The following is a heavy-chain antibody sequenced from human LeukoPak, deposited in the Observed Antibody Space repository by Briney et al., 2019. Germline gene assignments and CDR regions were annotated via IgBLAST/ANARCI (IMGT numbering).Heavy chain of an antibody. CDR3: ARVSSSWYFDY. CDR1: GGSISSGGYS. J-gene: IGHJ4*02. CDR2: IYHSGST. D-gene: IGHD6-13*01. Sequence: SETLSLTCAVSGGSISSGGYSWSWIRQPPGQGLEWIGYIYHSGSTYYNPSLKSRVTISVDRSKNQFSLKLSSVTAADTAVYYCARVSSSWYFDYWGQGTLVTVSS. V-gene: IGHV4-30-2*01.